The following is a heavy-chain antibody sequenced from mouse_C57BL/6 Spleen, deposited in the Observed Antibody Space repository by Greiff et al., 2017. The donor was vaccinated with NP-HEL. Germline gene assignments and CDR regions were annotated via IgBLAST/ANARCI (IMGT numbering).Heavy chain of an antibody. CDR1: GYTFTSYW. CDR2: IDPSDSYT. D-gene: IGHD1-1*01. Sequence: QVQLQQPGAELVRPGTSVKLSCKASGYTFTSYWMHWVKQRPGQGLEWIGVIDPSDSYTNYNQKFKGKATLTVDTSSSTAYMQLSSLTSEDSAVYYCARYYYGSSHYAMDYWGQGTSVTVS. J-gene: IGHJ4*01. V-gene: IGHV1-59*01. CDR3: ARYYYGSSHYAMDY.